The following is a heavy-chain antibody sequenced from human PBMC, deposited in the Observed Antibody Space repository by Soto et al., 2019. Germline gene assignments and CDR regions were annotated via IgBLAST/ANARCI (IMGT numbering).Heavy chain of an antibody. CDR3: ARATDVVVVAAADY. V-gene: IGHV3-9*01. J-gene: IGHJ4*02. D-gene: IGHD2-15*01. CDR2: ISWNSGSI. Sequence: EVQLVESGGGLVQPGRSLRLSCAASGFTFDDYAMHWVRQAPGKGLEWVSGISWNSGSIGYADSVKGRFTISIDNAKNSLYLQMNSLRAEDTALYYCARATDVVVVAAADYWGQGTLVTVSS. CDR1: GFTFDDYA.